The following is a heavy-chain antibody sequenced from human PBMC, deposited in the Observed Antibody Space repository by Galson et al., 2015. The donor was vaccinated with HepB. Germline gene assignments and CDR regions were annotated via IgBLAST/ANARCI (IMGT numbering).Heavy chain of an antibody. Sequence: SLRLSCAASGFTFSSYWMSWVRQAPGKGLEWVANIKQDGSEKYYVDSVKGRFTISRDNAKNSLYLQMNSLRAEDTAVYYCAREGTDYYDSSGPLSWGQGTLVTVSS. D-gene: IGHD3-22*01. V-gene: IGHV3-7*03. CDR2: IKQDGSEK. CDR3: AREGTDYYDSSGPLS. CDR1: GFTFSSYW. J-gene: IGHJ4*02.